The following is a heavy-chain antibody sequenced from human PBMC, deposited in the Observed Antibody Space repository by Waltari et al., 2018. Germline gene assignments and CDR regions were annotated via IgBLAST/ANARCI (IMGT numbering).Heavy chain of an antibody. CDR3: AISVGDPGAY. CDR1: GYPFTRYD. D-gene: IGHD4-17*01. CDR2: MNPNSGNT. Sequence: QVQLVQSGAEVKKPGASVKVSCKASGYPFTRYDINWVRQATGQGLEWMGWMNPNSGNTGYAQKFHGRFTMTRNTSISTAYMELSSLRSEDTAVYYCAISVGDPGAYWGQGTLVTVSS. V-gene: IGHV1-8*01. J-gene: IGHJ4*02.